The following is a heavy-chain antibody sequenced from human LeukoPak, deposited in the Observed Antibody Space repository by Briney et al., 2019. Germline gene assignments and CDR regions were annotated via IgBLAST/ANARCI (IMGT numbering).Heavy chain of an antibody. J-gene: IGHJ3*02. CDR2: IWYDGSNK. CDR1: GFTFSSYG. CDR3: ARDADEYCSSTTCRGGSFDI. V-gene: IGHV3-33*01. Sequence: PGGSLRLSCAASGFTFSSYGMHWVLQSPGKGLEWVAVIWYDGSNKYYADSVKGGFTISRDNSKNTLYLQMNSLRAEDTAVYYCARDADEYCSSTTCRGGSFDIWGQGTMVTVSS. D-gene: IGHD2-2*01.